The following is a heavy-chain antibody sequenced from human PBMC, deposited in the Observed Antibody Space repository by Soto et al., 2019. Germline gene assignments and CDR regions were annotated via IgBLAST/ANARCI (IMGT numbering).Heavy chain of an antibody. V-gene: IGHV3-11*06. CDR2: ISSSSSYT. J-gene: IGHJ5*02. CDR1: GFTFSDYY. D-gene: IGHD3-3*01. Sequence: GGSLRLSCAASGFTFSDYYMSWIRQAPGKGLEWVSYISSSSSYTNYADSVKGRFTISRDNAKNSLYLQMNSLRAEDTAVYYCARDSDDFWSGYYFDPWGQGTLVTVSS. CDR3: ARDSDDFWSGYYFDP.